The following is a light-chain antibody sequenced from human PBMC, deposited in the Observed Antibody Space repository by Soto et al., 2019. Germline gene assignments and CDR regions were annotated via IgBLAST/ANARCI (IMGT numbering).Light chain of an antibody. CDR1: QSISTY. Sequence: DIQMTQSPSSLSASVGDRVTITCRASQSISTYLNWYQQKPGKAPNLLIFAASSLLRGVPSRFSGSGSGTDFTVTISSLHPEDFATYYCQQTYNTPRTFGQGTKVEIK. CDR2: AAS. J-gene: IGKJ1*01. CDR3: QQTYNTPRT. V-gene: IGKV1-39*01.